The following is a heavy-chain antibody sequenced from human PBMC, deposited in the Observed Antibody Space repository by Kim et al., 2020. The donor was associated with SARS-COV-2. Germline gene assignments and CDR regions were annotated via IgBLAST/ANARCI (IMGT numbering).Heavy chain of an antibody. CDR3: ARSRDGYNWGAFDI. V-gene: IGHV4-61*03. Sequence: DSPSLRSRLTMAVDTSNNDFSLKMTYVTAADTAVYYCARSRDGYNWGAFDIWGQGTMVTVSS. J-gene: IGHJ3*02. D-gene: IGHD5-12*01.